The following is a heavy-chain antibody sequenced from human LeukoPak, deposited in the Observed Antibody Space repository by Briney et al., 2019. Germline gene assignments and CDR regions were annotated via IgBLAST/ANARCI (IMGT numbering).Heavy chain of an antibody. V-gene: IGHV4-59*08. CDR2: IYYSGST. Sequence: SETLSLTCTVSGGSISSYYWSLIRQPPGKGLEWIGYIYYSGSTNYNPSLKSRVTISVDTSKNQFSLKLSSVTAADTAVYYCARHEGQWLDNWFDPWGQGTLVTVSS. CDR3: ARHEGQWLDNWFDP. J-gene: IGHJ5*02. CDR1: GGSISSYY. D-gene: IGHD6-19*01.